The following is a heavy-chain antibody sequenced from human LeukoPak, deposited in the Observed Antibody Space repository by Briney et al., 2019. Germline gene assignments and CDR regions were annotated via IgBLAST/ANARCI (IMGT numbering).Heavy chain of an antibody. D-gene: IGHD3-9*01. CDR3: ARDNDWAFHY. CDR2: INHNGEMI. J-gene: IGHJ4*02. V-gene: IGHV3-48*02. CDR1: GFTFSNYV. Sequence: TGGSLRLSCAASGFTFSNYVMSWVRQAPGKGLEWVSYINHNGEMIFYPDFVKGRFTISRDNAKNSLYLQMNSLRDEDTAVYYCARDNDWAFHYWGQGTLGTVSS.